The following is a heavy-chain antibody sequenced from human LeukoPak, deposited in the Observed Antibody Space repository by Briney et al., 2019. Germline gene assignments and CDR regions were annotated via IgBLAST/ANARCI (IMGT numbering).Heavy chain of an antibody. Sequence: SVKVSCKASGYTFTSYYMHWVRQAPGQGLEWMGGIIPIFGTANYAQKFQGRVTITADESTSTAYMELSSLRSEDTAVYYCARDMTIGSFDPWGQGTLVTASS. V-gene: IGHV1-69*13. D-gene: IGHD4/OR15-4a*01. CDR3: ARDMTIGSFDP. CDR2: IIPIFGTA. CDR1: GYTFTSYY. J-gene: IGHJ5*02.